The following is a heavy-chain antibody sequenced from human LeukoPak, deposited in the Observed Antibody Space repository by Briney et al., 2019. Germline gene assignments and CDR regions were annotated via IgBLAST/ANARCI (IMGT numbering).Heavy chain of an antibody. D-gene: IGHD1-1*01. CDR2: IKQDGSEK. CDR1: GFTFSSYW. Sequence: GGSLRLSCAASGFTFSSYWMNWVRQAPGRGLKWVANIKQDGSEKNYVDSVKGRFTISRDNAKNSLFLQMNSLRAEDTAVYYCATPTAGTWHFDYWGQGTLVTVSS. CDR3: ATPTAGTWHFDY. V-gene: IGHV3-7*01. J-gene: IGHJ4*02.